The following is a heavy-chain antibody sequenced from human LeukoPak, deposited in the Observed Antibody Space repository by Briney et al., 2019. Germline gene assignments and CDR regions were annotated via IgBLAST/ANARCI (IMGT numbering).Heavy chain of an antibody. D-gene: IGHD3-16*01. J-gene: IGHJ4*02. V-gene: IGHV3-48*01. CDR2: ISSGSGTI. CDR3: ARVALGYQTYPFDY. Sequence: GGSLRLSCAASGFTFSDYSMSWVRQSPGKGLEWLSYISSGSGTIHYADSVKGRFTVSRDNAKNALYLQMSSLRAEDTAVSPCARVALGYQTYPFDYWGQGTLVTVSS. CDR1: GFTFSDYS.